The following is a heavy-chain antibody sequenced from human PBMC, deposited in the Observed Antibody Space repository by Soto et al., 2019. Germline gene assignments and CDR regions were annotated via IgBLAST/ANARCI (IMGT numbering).Heavy chain of an antibody. D-gene: IGHD3-9*01. CDR3: ARSYYDISTGNDGGYYYYGMDV. J-gene: IGHJ6*02. V-gene: IGHV1-69*13. Sequence: SVKVSCKASGGTFSSYAISWVRQAPGQGLEWMGGIIPIFGTANYAQKFQGRVTITADESTSTAYMELSSLRSEDTAVYYCARSYYDISTGNDGGYYYYGMDVWGQGTTVTVSS. CDR2: IIPIFGTA. CDR1: GGTFSSYA.